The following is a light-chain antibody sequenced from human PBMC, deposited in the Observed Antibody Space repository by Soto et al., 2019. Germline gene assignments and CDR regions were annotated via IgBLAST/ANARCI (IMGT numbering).Light chain of an antibody. Sequence: DIPVTYSHSTLSASVGDTVSITCLASQSISGWMAWYQQKPGKVPKLLSFDASSLDSGVPSRFSGSGSGTLFTLTLSGLQPGDFSTDYCQQYNSYPYTFGQGTKLEIK. CDR2: DAS. CDR3: QQYNSYPYT. CDR1: QSISGW. V-gene: IGKV1-5*01. J-gene: IGKJ2*01.